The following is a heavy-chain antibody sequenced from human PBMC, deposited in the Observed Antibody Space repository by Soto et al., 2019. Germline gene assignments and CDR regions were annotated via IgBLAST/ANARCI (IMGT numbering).Heavy chain of an antibody. Sequence: LRLSCAASGFAFSSYEMNWVRQSPGKGLEWLSYISSTASTIHYADSVKGRFTISRDNANNSVYLQMNSLTADDSAVYYCARAAGIMTRGFHGMDVWGQGTKVTVSS. J-gene: IGHJ6*02. V-gene: IGHV3-48*03. CDR3: ARAAGIMTRGFHGMDV. D-gene: IGHD3-10*01. CDR1: GFAFSSYE. CDR2: ISSTASTI.